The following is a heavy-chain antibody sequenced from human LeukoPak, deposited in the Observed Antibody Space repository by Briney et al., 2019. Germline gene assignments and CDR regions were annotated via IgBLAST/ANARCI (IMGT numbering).Heavy chain of an antibody. J-gene: IGHJ4*02. CDR1: GFTFSIYN. CDR2: ISSSSGYL. V-gene: IGHV3-21*01. Sequence: SGGSLRLSCTASGFTFSIYNMNWVRQAPGKALEWVALISSSSGYLYYTDSVKGRFTISRDNAKNSLYLQMNSLRAEDTAVYYCARGSEWEPLYYFDYWGQGNLVTVSS. CDR3: ARGSEWEPLYYFDY. D-gene: IGHD1-26*01.